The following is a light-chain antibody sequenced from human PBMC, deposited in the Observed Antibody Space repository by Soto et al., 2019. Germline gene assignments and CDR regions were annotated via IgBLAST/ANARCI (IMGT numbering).Light chain of an antibody. V-gene: IGLV2-8*01. J-gene: IGLJ2*01. CDR3: SSYAGSNNFEV. Sequence: QSALTQPPSASGSPGQSVTISCSGTSSDDGGYNYVSWYQQHPGKAPKLMIYEVSKRPSRVPDRFSGSKSGNTASLTVSGLQAEDEADYYCSSYAGSNNFEVFGGGTKLTVL. CDR1: SSDDGGYNY. CDR2: EVS.